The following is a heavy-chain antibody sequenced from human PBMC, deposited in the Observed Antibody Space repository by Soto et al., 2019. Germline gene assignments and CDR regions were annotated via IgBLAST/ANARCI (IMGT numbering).Heavy chain of an antibody. D-gene: IGHD6-19*01. Sequence: GGSLRLSCAASGVTFSSYTMSWVRQAPGKGLEWVSVISGGATTIYYADSVKGRFTISRDNSKNTLYLQMNSLRAEDTAVYYCAADSPSSGWYRGGFEYWGQGTLVTVSS. CDR3: AADSPSSGWYRGGFEY. J-gene: IGHJ4*02. CDR2: ISGGATTI. CDR1: GVTFSSYT. V-gene: IGHV3-23*01.